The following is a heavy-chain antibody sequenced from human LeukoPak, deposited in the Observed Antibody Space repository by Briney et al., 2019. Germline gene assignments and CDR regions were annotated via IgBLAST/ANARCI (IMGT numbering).Heavy chain of an antibody. J-gene: IGHJ4*02. CDR2: ISYDGSNK. CDR1: GFTFSSYA. CDR3: ARAEFYDILTGYVDY. Sequence: GRSLRLSCAASGFTFSSYAMHWVRQAPGKGLEWVAVISYDGSNKYYADSVKGRFTISRDNSKNTLYLQMNSLGAEDTAVYYCARAEFYDILTGYVDYWGQGTLVTVSS. V-gene: IGHV3-30-3*01. D-gene: IGHD3-9*01.